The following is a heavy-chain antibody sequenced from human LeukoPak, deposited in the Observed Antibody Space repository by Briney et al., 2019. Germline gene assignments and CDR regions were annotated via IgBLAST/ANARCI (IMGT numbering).Heavy chain of an antibody. Sequence: ETLSLTCAVYGGSFSGYYWSWIRQPPGKGLEWIGEINHSGSTNYNPSLKSRVTISVDTSKNQFSLKLSSVTAADTAVYYCARSSSSWDAFDIWGQGTMVTVSS. J-gene: IGHJ3*02. V-gene: IGHV4-34*01. CDR1: GGSFSGYY. D-gene: IGHD6-13*01. CDR2: INHSGST. CDR3: ARSSSSWDAFDI.